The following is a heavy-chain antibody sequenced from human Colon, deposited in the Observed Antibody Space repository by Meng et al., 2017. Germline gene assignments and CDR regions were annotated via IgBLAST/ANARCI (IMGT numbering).Heavy chain of an antibody. D-gene: IGHD1-26*01. Sequence: QVELREAGPGLLRPSETLSRTCTVSGASVSSGNHYWSWIRQPAGKGLEYIAYVDYSGSTHYNPSLKSRVTMSVDTSKKQLSLKLSSVTAADTAVYYCAGGPWEFDYWGQGTLVTVSS. CDR2: VDYSGST. J-gene: IGHJ4*02. CDR1: GASVSSGNHY. V-gene: IGHV4-61*01. CDR3: AGGPWEFDY.